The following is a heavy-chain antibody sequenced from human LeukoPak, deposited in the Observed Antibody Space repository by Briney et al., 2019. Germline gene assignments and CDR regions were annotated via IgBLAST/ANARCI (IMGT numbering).Heavy chain of an antibody. Sequence: GGSLRLSCAASGFTFSSYAMSWVRQAPGKGLEWVSAISGSGGSTYYADSVKGRFTISRDNSKNTLYLQLNRLRAEDTAVYYCAKWGDYDILTGYYDSDYWGQGTLVTVSS. CDR1: GFTFSSYA. V-gene: IGHV3-23*01. CDR3: AKWGDYDILTGYYDSDY. CDR2: ISGSGGST. D-gene: IGHD3-9*01. J-gene: IGHJ4*02.